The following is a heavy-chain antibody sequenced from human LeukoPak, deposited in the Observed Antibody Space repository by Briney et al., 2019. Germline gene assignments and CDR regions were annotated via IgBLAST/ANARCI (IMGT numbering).Heavy chain of an antibody. J-gene: IGHJ4*02. CDR3: ARQQRRDGYNYIDY. CDR1: GYSFTTYW. CDR2: IYPGDPDA. D-gene: IGHD5-24*01. V-gene: IGHV5-51*01. Sequence: GESLKISCKSSGYSFTTYWIGWVRQMPGKGLEWMVIIYPGDPDARYSPSFQGQVTISADRSISTAYLQWSSLKASDTAMYYCARQQRRDGYNYIDYWGQGTLVTLSS.